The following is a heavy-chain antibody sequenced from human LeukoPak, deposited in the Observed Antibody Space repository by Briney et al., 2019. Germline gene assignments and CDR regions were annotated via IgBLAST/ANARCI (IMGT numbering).Heavy chain of an antibody. CDR1: GFSLSTSGVG. Sequence: SGPTLVKPTQTLTLTCTFSGFSLSTSGVGVGWIRQPPGKALEWLALIYWDDDKRYSPSLKSRLTITKDTSKNLVVLTMTNMDPVDTATYYCAQVADILTGYYQNWFDPWGQGTLVTVSS. D-gene: IGHD3-9*01. V-gene: IGHV2-5*02. CDR3: AQVADILTGYYQNWFDP. CDR2: IYWDDDK. J-gene: IGHJ5*02.